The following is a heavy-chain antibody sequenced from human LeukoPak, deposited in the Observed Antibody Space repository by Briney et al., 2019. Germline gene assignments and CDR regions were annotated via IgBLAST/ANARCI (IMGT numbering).Heavy chain of an antibody. CDR2: ISSSSSTI. D-gene: IGHD3-22*01. CDR3: ARGAYYYED. J-gene: IGHJ4*02. V-gene: IGHV3-48*01. Sequence: GGSLRLSCAASGFTFSSHSMNWVRQAPGKGLEWVSYISSSSSTIYYADSVKGRFTISRDNAKNSLYLQMNSLRAEDTAVYYCARGAYYYEDWGQGTLVTASS. CDR1: GFTFSSHS.